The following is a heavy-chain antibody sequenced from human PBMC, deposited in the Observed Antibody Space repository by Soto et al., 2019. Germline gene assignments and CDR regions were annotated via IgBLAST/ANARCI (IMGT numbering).Heavy chain of an antibody. CDR1: GFTFSSYG. J-gene: IGHJ5*02. CDR3: AKSLRNSWFDP. CDR2: IWYDGSNK. V-gene: IGHV3-33*06. Sequence: QVQLVESGGGVVQPGRSLRLSCAASGFTFSSYGMHWVRQAPGKGLEWVAVIWYDGSNKYYADSVKGRFTISRDNSKNTLSLQMNSLRAEDTAVYYCAKSLRNSWFDPWGQGTLVTVSS. D-gene: IGHD3-3*01.